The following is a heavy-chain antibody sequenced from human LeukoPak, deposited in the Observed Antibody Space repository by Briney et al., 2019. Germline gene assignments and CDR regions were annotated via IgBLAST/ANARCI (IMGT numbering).Heavy chain of an antibody. CDR3: PGYDFWSGSTLDY. J-gene: IGHJ4*02. Sequence: HTGGSLRLSCTASGFTFGDYAMSWFRQAPGKGLEWVGFIRSKGYGGTTEYAASVKGRFTISRDDSKSIAYLQMNNLKTEDTAVYYCPGYDFWSGSTLDYWGQGTLVTVSS. CDR1: GFTFGDYA. D-gene: IGHD3-3*01. V-gene: IGHV3-49*03. CDR2: IRSKGYGGTT.